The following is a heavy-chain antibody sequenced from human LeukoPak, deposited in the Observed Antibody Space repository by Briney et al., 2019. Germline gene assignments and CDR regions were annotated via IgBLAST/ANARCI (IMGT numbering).Heavy chain of an antibody. CDR2: IHYSGST. CDR1: GGSISNYY. CDR3: ARGRGWLPDY. J-gene: IGHJ4*02. V-gene: IGHV4-59*01. D-gene: IGHD5-24*01. Sequence: SETLSLTCTVSGGSISNYYWNWFRQPPGKGLEWIELIHYSGSTNYNPPLKSRVTISEDTSKNQCSLKLTSVTTADTAVYFCARGRGWLPDYWGQGTLVTVSS.